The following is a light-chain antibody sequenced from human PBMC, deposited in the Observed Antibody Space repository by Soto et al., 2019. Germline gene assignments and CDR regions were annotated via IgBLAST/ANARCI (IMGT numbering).Light chain of an antibody. Sequence: ERVLTQSPGTLSLSPGERATLSCRASQSVSSNYLAWYQQKPGQAPRLLIYGASNRATGIPDRFSGSGSGTDFTLTISRLEPEDFAVYYCQQYGSSGTFGQGTKVDI. CDR1: QSVSSNY. CDR3: QQYGSSGT. CDR2: GAS. V-gene: IGKV3-20*01. J-gene: IGKJ1*01.